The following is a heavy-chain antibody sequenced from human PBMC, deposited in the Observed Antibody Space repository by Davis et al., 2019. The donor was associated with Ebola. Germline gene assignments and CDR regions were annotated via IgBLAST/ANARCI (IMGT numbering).Heavy chain of an antibody. CDR2: IKQDGSEK. J-gene: IGHJ6*02. Sequence: GESLKISCAASGFTFSSYWMSWVRQAPGKGLEWVANIKQDGSEKYYVDSVKGRFTISRDNAKNSLYLQMNSLRAEDTAVYYCASGLGRQRYYGSGSFVYYYGMDVWGQGTTVTVSS. CDR1: GFTFSSYW. D-gene: IGHD3-10*01. CDR3: ASGLGRQRYYGSGSFVYYYGMDV. V-gene: IGHV3-7*01.